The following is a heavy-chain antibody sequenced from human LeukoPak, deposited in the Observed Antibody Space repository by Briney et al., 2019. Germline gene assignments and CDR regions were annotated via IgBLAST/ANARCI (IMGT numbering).Heavy chain of an antibody. CDR1: VGSISSSSYY. V-gene: IGHV4-39*01. CDR2: IYYSGST. Sequence: PSETLSLTCTVSVGSISSSSYYWGWIRQPPGKGLEWIGSIYYSGSTYYNPSLKSRVTISVDTSKNQFSLKLSSVTAADTAVYYCASLTLPQAMTTVVRPGSFDYWGQGTLVTVTS. J-gene: IGHJ4*02. CDR3: ASLTLPQAMTTVVRPGSFDY. D-gene: IGHD4-23*01.